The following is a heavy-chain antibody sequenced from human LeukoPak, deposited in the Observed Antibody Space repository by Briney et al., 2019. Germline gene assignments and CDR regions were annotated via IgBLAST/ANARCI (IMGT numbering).Heavy chain of an antibody. Sequence: SVKVSCTASGGTFSSYAISWVRQSPGQGLEWMGRIIPILGIANYAQKFQGRVTITTDESTSTAYMELSSLRSEDTAVYYCARAVVVVPAASNWFDPWGQGTLVTVSS. D-gene: IGHD2-2*01. CDR2: IIPILGIA. CDR1: GGTFSSYA. J-gene: IGHJ5*02. V-gene: IGHV1-69*04. CDR3: ARAVVVVPAASNWFDP.